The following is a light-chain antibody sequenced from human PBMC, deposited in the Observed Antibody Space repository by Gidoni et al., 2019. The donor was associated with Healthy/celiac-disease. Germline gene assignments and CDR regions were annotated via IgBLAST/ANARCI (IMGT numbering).Light chain of an antibody. CDR3: SSYTSSSTPFV. CDR2: EVS. CDR1: SSDVGGYNY. Sequence: QSALTQPASVSVSPGQSITISCTGTSSDVGGYNYVSWYQQHPGKAPKLMIYEVSNRHSGVSNRFSGSKSGNTASLTISGLQAEDEADYYCSSYTSSSTPFVFGTGTKVTVL. V-gene: IGLV2-14*01. J-gene: IGLJ1*01.